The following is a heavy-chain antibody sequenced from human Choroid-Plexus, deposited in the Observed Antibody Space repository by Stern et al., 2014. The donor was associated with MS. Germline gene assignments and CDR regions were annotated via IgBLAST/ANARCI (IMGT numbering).Heavy chain of an antibody. V-gene: IGHV3-9*01. Sequence: EVQLVESGGGLVQPGRSLRLSCAASGFAFDDYAMHWVRQAPGKGLEWLSGISWNSGTLTSADSVKGRFTISRENAKNSLFLQMNSLRPEDTAFYYCARTAIFGENWYFDLWGRGTLVTVSS. J-gene: IGHJ2*01. CDR2: ISWNSGTL. CDR1: GFAFDDYA. CDR3: ARTAIFGENWYFDL. D-gene: IGHD3-3*01.